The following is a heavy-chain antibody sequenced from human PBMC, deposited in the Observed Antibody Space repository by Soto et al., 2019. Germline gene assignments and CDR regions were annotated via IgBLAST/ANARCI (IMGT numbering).Heavy chain of an antibody. J-gene: IGHJ4*02. Sequence: GGSLRLSCAASGFTFSSYSLNWVRQAPGKGLEWVSSISSSSSYIYYADSVKGRFTISRDNAKNSLYLQMNSLRAEDTAVYYCARAPYYYDSSGYWAYWGQGTLVTVSS. CDR2: ISSSSSYI. CDR3: ARAPYYYDSSGYWAY. CDR1: GFTFSSYS. V-gene: IGHV3-21*01. D-gene: IGHD3-22*01.